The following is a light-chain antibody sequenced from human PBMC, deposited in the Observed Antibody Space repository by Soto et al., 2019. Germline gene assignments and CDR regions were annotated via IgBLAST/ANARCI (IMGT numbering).Light chain of an antibody. CDR3: QQTYGSPLT. Sequence: DIQMTQSPSSLSASVGDRVTITCRASLSIGSLLNWYQQRPGSAPKLLIYGGSTLQSGVPSRFSGSGSGTDFTLTIDSLLPDDFATYYCQQTYGSPLTFGGANTVEV. J-gene: IGKJ4*01. CDR2: GGS. V-gene: IGKV1-39*01. CDR1: LSIGSL.